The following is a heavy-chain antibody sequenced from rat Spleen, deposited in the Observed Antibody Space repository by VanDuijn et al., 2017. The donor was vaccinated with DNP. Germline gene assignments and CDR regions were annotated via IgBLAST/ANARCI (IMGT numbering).Heavy chain of an antibody. CDR3: TTDNYSAPFDY. Sequence: EVQVLESGGGLVQPGRSLKLSCSASGFTFGDYYMAWIRQAPTNGLEWVAYIGSAGCAPYYGDSVKGRFTISRDNAKSTLYLQMNSLRSEDMATYYCTTDNYSAPFDYWGQGVMVTVSS. CDR1: GFTFGDYY. D-gene: IGHD1-8*01. J-gene: IGHJ2*01. CDR2: IGSAGCAP. V-gene: IGHV5-27*01.